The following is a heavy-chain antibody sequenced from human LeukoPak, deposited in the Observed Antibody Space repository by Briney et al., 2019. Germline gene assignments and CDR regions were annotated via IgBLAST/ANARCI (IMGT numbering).Heavy chain of an antibody. V-gene: IGHV3-48*01. CDR1: GFTFSNYW. J-gene: IGHJ6*03. CDR2: ISSSDSTI. Sequence: PGGSLRLSCAASGFTFSNYWMNWVRQAPGKGLEWVSYISSSDSTIYYADSVKGRFTISRDGAKNSLYLQMNSLRAEDTAVYYCAREGDGIFGVVTHYYMDVWGKGTTVTVSS. CDR3: AREGDGIFGVVTHYYMDV. D-gene: IGHD3-3*01.